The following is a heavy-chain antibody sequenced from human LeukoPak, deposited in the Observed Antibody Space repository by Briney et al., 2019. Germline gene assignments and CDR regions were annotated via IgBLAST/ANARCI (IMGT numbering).Heavy chain of an antibody. CDR1: GITVSSYT. V-gene: IGHV3-21*01. Sequence: PGGSLRLSCAASGITVSSYTMNWVRQAPGKGLEWVSSISTSSSYIYYADSVKGRFTISRDNAKNSLYLQMNGLRAEDTAVYYCARRYGDYVGSFEYWGQGTLVTVSS. CDR2: ISTSSSYI. D-gene: IGHD4-17*01. J-gene: IGHJ4*02. CDR3: ARRYGDYVGSFEY.